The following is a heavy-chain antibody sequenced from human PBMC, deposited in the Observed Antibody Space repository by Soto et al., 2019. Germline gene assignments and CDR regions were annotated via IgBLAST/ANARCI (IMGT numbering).Heavy chain of an antibody. V-gene: IGHV4-30-2*01. J-gene: IGHJ4*02. D-gene: IGHD3-22*01. CDR1: GSSISSGGSS. CDR3: ARGAVVNFDS. Sequence: QLQLQESGSGLVKPSQTLSLTCAVSGSSISSGGSSWTWIRQPPGKGLEWIGYIYHSGSTYYNPSLKSRVTISVDRSKNQFSLKLTSVTAADTAVYYCARGAVVNFDSWGQGTLVTVSS. CDR2: IYHSGST.